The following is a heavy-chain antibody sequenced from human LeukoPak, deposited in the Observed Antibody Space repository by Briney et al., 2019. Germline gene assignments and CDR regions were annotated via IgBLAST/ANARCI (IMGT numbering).Heavy chain of an antibody. V-gene: IGHV1-69*13. Sequence: SVKVSCKASGGTFSSYAISWVRQAPGQGLEWMGGIIPIFGTANYAQKFQGRVTITADESTSTAYMELSSLRSEDTAVYYYARGKALYSGSFSPPFDYWGQGTLVTVSS. J-gene: IGHJ4*02. D-gene: IGHD1-26*01. CDR1: GGTFSSYA. CDR2: IIPIFGTA. CDR3: ARGKALYSGSFSPPFDY.